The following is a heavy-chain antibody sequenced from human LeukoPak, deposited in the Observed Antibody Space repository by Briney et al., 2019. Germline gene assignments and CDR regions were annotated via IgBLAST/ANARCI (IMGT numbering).Heavy chain of an antibody. D-gene: IGHD1-7*01. CDR1: GGTFISYA. CDR3: AREPRGRITGTTGPYYYYMDV. Sequence: SVKVSCKASGGTFISYAISWVRQAPGQGLEGVGGIIPIFGTANYAQKFQARLTITADESTSTAYMELSSLRSEDTAVYYCAREPRGRITGTTGPYYYYMDVWGKGTTVTVSS. CDR2: IIPIFGTA. V-gene: IGHV1-69*13. J-gene: IGHJ6*03.